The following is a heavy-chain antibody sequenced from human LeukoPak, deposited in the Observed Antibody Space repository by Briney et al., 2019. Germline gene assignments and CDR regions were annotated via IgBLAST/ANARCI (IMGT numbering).Heavy chain of an antibody. J-gene: IGHJ6*02. V-gene: IGHV3-30-3*01. Sequence: GGSLRLSCAVSGFTFSSYAMHWVRQAPGKGLEWVAVISYDGSNKYYADSVKGRFNISRDNSKNTLYLQMNSLRAEDTAVYYCARVPYYDFWSGYYTTPYYYYGMDVWGQGTTVTVSS. D-gene: IGHD3-3*01. CDR1: GFTFSSYA. CDR3: ARVPYYDFWSGYYTTPYYYYGMDV. CDR2: ISYDGSNK.